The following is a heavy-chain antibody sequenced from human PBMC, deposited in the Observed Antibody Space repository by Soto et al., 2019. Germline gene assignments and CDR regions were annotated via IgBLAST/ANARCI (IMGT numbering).Heavy chain of an antibody. CDR2: ISLYSDGT. CDR3: ARVVPGAEDWFGP. D-gene: IGHD2-2*01. V-gene: IGHV1-18*01. CDR1: GYTFSNYG. J-gene: IGHJ5*02. Sequence: QVQLVQSGGEVKRPGASVKVSCKTSGYTFSNYGITWVRQAPGQPLEWLGWISLYSDGTNYAQKFQGRVSMTTGTSTTTAYMALRSLRSDDTAVYYGARVVPGAEDWFGPWGQGTLVTVSS.